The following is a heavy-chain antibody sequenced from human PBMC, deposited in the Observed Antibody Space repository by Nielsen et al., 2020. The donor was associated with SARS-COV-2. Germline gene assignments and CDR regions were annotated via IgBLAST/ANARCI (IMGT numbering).Heavy chain of an antibody. D-gene: IGHD3-9*01. CDR1: GYTFTSYD. Sequence: ASVKVSCKASGYTFTSYDINWVRQATGQGLEWMGWMNPNSGNTGYAQKFQGRVTMTRNTSISTAYMELSSLRSEDTAVYYCARRGDYDILTGYHSDYWGQGTLVTVSS. V-gene: IGHV1-8*01. CDR3: ARRGDYDILTGYHSDY. J-gene: IGHJ4*02. CDR2: MNPNSGNT.